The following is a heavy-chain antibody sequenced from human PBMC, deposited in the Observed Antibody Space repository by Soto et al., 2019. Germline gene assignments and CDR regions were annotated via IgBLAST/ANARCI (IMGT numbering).Heavy chain of an antibody. CDR2: INHSGST. Sequence: SETLSLTCAVYGGSFSGYHWSWIRQPPGKGLEWIGEINHSGSTSYNPSLKSRVTISVDTSKNQFSLKVTSVTAADTAAYYCARGSGRGNGWGTYFYYGMDVWGQGTTVTVSS. J-gene: IGHJ6*02. V-gene: IGHV4-34*01. D-gene: IGHD6-19*01. CDR3: ARGSGRGNGWGTYFYYGMDV. CDR1: GGSFSGYH.